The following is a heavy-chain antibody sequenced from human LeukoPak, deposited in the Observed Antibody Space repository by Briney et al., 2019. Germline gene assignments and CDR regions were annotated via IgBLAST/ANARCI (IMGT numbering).Heavy chain of an antibody. J-gene: IGHJ4*02. CDR3: AKDRHPARTDGYYFDY. V-gene: IGHV3-30*18. CDR1: AFTFRTYG. D-gene: IGHD1-14*01. CDR2: ISFDANNK. Sequence: QPGGSLRLSCAASAFTFRTYGMHWVRQAPGKGLEWVAVISFDANNKYYADSVKGRFTISRDNPKNTLYLQMNSLRAEDTAVYYCAKDRHPARTDGYYFDYWGQGTLVTVSS.